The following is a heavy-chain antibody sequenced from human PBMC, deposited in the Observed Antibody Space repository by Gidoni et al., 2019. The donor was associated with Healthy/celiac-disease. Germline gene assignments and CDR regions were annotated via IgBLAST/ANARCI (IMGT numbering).Heavy chain of an antibody. V-gene: IGHV3-64*01. CDR3: ARARPSQYDFWSGYYNY. Sequence: EVQLVESGGGLFQPGGSLRLSCAASGFTFSSYAMHWVRQAPGKGLEYVSAISSNGGSTYYANSVKGRFTISRDNSKNTLYLQMGSLRAEDMAVYYCARARPSQYDFWSGYYNYWGQGTLVTVSS. CDR1: GFTFSSYA. J-gene: IGHJ4*02. D-gene: IGHD3-3*01. CDR2: ISSNGGST.